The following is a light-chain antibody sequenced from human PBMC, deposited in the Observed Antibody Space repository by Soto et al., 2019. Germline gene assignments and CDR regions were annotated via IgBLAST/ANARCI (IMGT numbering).Light chain of an antibody. Sequence: DIVMTQSPATLSVSPGERATLSCRASQSVSSNLAWYQQKPGQAPRLLIYGASTRATGIPATFSGSGSGTEFTLTISSLQSEDFAVYYCQQYNNWPRTFGQGTKVDIK. J-gene: IGKJ1*01. CDR2: GAS. CDR3: QQYNNWPRT. CDR1: QSVSSN. V-gene: IGKV3-15*01.